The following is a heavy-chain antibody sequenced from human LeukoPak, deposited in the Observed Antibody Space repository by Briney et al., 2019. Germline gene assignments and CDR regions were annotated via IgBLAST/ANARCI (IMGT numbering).Heavy chain of an antibody. Sequence: ASVKVSCKASGGTFSSYAISWVRQAPGQGLEWMGGIIPIFGTANYAQKFQGRVTITADESTSTAYMELSSLRSEDTAVYYCARDAHHIAARGYYFDYWGQGTLVTVSS. D-gene: IGHD6-6*01. V-gene: IGHV1-69*13. CDR1: GGTFSSYA. CDR3: ARDAHHIAARGYYFDY. CDR2: IIPIFGTA. J-gene: IGHJ4*02.